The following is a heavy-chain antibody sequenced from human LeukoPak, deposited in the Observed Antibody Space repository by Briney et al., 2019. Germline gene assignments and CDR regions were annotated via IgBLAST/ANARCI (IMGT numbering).Heavy chain of an antibody. CDR1: GFTFSSYA. CDR2: ISSSSSTI. J-gene: IGHJ4*02. CDR3: AARGGRYSLNYDY. Sequence: GGSLRLSCAASGFTFSSYAMSWVRQAPGKGLEWVSYISSSSSTIYYADSVKGRFTISRDNAKNSLYLQMNSLRAEDTAVYYCAARGGRYSLNYDYWGQGTLVTVSS. D-gene: IGHD3-10*01. V-gene: IGHV3-48*04.